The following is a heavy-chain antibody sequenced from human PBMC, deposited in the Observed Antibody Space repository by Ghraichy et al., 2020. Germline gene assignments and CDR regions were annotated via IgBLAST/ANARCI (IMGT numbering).Heavy chain of an antibody. D-gene: IGHD3-3*01. CDR3: ARSPYDFWSGYYSDY. J-gene: IGHJ4*02. CDR2: IYYSGST. CDR1: GGSVSSGSYY. Sequence: SETLSLTCTVSGGSVSSGSYYWSWIRQPPGKGLEWIGYIYYSGSTNYNPSLKSRVTISVDTSKNQFSLKLSSVTAADTAVYYCARSPYDFWSGYYSDYWGLGILVNVS. V-gene: IGHV4-61*01.